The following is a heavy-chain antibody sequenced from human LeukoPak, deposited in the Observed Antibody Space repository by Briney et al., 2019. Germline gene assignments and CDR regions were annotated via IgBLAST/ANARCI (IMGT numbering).Heavy chain of an antibody. D-gene: IGHD5-18*01. Sequence: PSETLSLTCTVSGGSISSSSYYWGWIRQPPGKGLEWIGSIYYSGSTYYNPSLKSRVTISVDTSKNQFSLKLSSVTAADTAVYYCARQTAMVSQVGWDFDYWGQGTLVTVSS. J-gene: IGHJ4*02. CDR1: GGSISSSSYY. CDR2: IYYSGST. CDR3: ARQTAMVSQVGWDFDY. V-gene: IGHV4-39*01.